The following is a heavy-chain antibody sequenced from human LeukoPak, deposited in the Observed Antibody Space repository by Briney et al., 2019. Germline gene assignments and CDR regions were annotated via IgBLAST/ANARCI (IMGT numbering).Heavy chain of an antibody. CDR1: GGTFSSYA. J-gene: IGHJ1*01. CDR3: ARDLYGDYLGRNVYSQH. Sequence: SVKVSCKASGGTFSSYAISWVRQAPGQGLEWMGRIIPILGIANYAQKFQGRVTITADKSTSTAYMELSSLRSEDTAVYYCARDLYGDYLGRNVYSQHWGQGTLVTVSS. V-gene: IGHV1-69*04. D-gene: IGHD4-17*01. CDR2: IIPILGIA.